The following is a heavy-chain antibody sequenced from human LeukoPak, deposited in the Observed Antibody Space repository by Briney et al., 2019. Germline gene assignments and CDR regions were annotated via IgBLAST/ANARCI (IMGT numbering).Heavy chain of an antibody. Sequence: PLETPSLTCTVSGGSILDSTYYWAWIRQPPGKGLEWIATIFYSGNTHYNPSPKSRVTMSVDTVKNQFSLNLNSVTAADTAVYYCARQSSGYYYGWFDPWGQGTLVTVSS. J-gene: IGHJ5*02. CDR1: GGSILDSTYY. V-gene: IGHV4-39*01. CDR2: IFYSGNT. D-gene: IGHD3-22*01. CDR3: ARQSSGYYYGWFDP.